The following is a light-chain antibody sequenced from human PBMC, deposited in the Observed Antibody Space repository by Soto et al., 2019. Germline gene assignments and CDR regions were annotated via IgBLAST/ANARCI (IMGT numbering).Light chain of an antibody. J-gene: IGKJ2*01. CDR1: QSVSSN. V-gene: IGKV3-15*01. Sequence: EIVMTQSPATLSVSPGERATLSCGASQSVSSNLAWYQQKPGQAPRLLIYGASTRATGIPARFSGSGSGTEFTLTISCLQSADFAVYYCQQYNDWPPYTFGQGTKLEIK. CDR3: QQYNDWPPYT. CDR2: GAS.